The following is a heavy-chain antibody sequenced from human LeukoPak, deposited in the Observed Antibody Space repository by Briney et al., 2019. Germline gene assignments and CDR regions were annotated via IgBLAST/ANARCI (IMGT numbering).Heavy chain of an antibody. CDR2: ISSSSSYI. Sequence: GGSLRLSCAASGFTFSSYSMNWVRQAPGKGLEWVSSISSSSSYIYYADSVKGRFTISRDNAKNSLYLQMNSLRAEDTAVYYCARDALYGSGRVGVLDYWGQGTLVTVSS. J-gene: IGHJ4*02. CDR3: ARDALYGSGRVGVLDY. D-gene: IGHD3-10*01. CDR1: GFTFSSYS. V-gene: IGHV3-21*01.